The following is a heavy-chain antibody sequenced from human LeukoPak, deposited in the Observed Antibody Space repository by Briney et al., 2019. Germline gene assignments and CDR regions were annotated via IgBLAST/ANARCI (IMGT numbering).Heavy chain of an antibody. CDR3: ARAGTIAARNLAQYYYYYGMDV. V-gene: IGHV3-33*08. CDR1: GFTFSSYG. D-gene: IGHD6-6*01. CDR2: IWYDGSNK. J-gene: IGHJ6*02. Sequence: GGSLRLSCAASGFTFSSYGMHWVRQAPGKGLEWVAVIWYDGSNKYYADSVKGRFTISRDNSKNTLYLQMNSLRAEDTAVYYCARAGTIAARNLAQYYYYYGMDVWGQGTTVTVSS.